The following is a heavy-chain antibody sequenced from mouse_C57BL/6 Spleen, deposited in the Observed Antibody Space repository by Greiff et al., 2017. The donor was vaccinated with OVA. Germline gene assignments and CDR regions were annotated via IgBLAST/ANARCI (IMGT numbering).Heavy chain of an antibody. Sequence: VQLQQPGAELVKPGASVKLSCKASGYTFISYWMHWVKQRPGQGLEWIGMIHPNRGSTNYNEKGNSKARLTVDKSASTAYMQLSSLTSEDSAVYYGARLSYRNYHEVGGTGTTVTGTS. V-gene: IGHV1-64*01. CDR3: ARLSYRNYHEV. CDR1: GYTFISYW. J-gene: IGHJ1*03. D-gene: IGHD2-5*01. CDR2: IHPNRGST.